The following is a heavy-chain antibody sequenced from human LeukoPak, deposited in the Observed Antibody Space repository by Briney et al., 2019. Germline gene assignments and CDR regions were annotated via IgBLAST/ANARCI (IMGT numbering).Heavy chain of an antibody. CDR1: GGSFSGYY. V-gene: IGHV4-34*01. Sequence: SETLSLTCAVYGGSFSGYYWSWIRQPPGKGLEWIGEINHSGSTNYNPSLKSRVTISVDTSKNQFSLKLSSVTAADTAVYYCARGRGYSSGWSRGSSYYFDYWGQGTLVTVSS. D-gene: IGHD6-19*01. J-gene: IGHJ4*02. CDR3: ARGRGYSSGWSRGSSYYFDY. CDR2: INHSGST.